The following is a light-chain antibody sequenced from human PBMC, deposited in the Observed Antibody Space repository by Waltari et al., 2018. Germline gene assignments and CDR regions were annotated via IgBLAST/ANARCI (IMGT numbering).Light chain of an antibody. CDR2: KNG. CDR3: ATWDDSLNGWV. V-gene: IGLV1-44*01. J-gene: IGLJ3*02. CDR1: SSNIGKNT. Sequence: QSVLTQPPSASGTPGQRVTISCSGSSSNIGKNTVNWYQHLPGTSPKLLIYKNGQRPSGVPDRFSGSKSGTSASLVISGLQSEDEADYYCATWDDSLNGWVFGGGTKLTVL.